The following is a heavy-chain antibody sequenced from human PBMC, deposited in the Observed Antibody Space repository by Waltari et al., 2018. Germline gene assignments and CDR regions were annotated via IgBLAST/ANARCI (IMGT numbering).Heavy chain of an antibody. CDR3: ARAPMPLWFGNWYFDL. D-gene: IGHD3-10*01. CDR1: GLIVSGNF. V-gene: IGHV3-53*01. CDR2: MYRGGST. Sequence: EVQLVESGGGLLQPGGSLRLSCAASGLIVSGNFMSWVRQAPGKGLEWDSGMYRGGSTYNAGAVKGLFTISRDNSKNTLYLQVNSLRAEDTAVYYCARAPMPLWFGNWYFDLWGRGALVTVSS. J-gene: IGHJ2*01.